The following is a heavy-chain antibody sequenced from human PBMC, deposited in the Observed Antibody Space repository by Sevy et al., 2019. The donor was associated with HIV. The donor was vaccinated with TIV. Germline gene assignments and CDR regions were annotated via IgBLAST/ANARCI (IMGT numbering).Heavy chain of an antibody. V-gene: IGHV6-1*01. D-gene: IGHD2-15*01. J-gene: IGHJ6*02. CDR3: ARDHGDPRGGNYYYGMDV. CDR1: GDSVSSNSAA. CDR2: TYYRSKWYN. Sequence: SQILSLTCAISGDSVSSNSAAWNWIRQSPSRCLEWLGRTYYRSKWYNDYAVSVKSRITINPDTSKNQFSLQLNSVTPEDTAVYYCARDHGDPRGGNYYYGMDVWGQGTTVTVSS.